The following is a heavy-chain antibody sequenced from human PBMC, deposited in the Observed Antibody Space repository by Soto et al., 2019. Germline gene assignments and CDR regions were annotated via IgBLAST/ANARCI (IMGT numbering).Heavy chain of an antibody. CDR3: ARGTLPVPAAMDV. J-gene: IGHJ6*02. CDR1: GGSFSDFS. V-gene: IGHV4-34*01. CDR2: ITHGGST. Sequence: KPSETLSLTCSVYGGSFSDFSWSWIRQPPGKGLEWIGEITHGGSTNYNPSLKSRVTLSIDTSKNQFSLKLSSVTVADTDVYYCARGTLPVPAAMDVWGQGTTVT. D-gene: IGHD2-2*01.